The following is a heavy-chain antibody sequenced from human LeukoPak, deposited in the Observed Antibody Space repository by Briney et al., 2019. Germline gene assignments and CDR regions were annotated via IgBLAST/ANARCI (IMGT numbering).Heavy chain of an antibody. J-gene: IGHJ3*02. CDR3: ARDEGLLAVAGFWVSAFDI. CDR1: GFTFSTYS. Sequence: GGSLRLSCAASGFTFSTYSMNWVRQAPGKGLEWVSSITGSSSYIYYADSVKSRFTISRDNANNSLYLQMNSLRAEDTAVYYCARDEGLLAVAGFWVSAFDIWGQGTMVTVSS. V-gene: IGHV3-21*01. D-gene: IGHD6-19*01. CDR2: ITGSSSYI.